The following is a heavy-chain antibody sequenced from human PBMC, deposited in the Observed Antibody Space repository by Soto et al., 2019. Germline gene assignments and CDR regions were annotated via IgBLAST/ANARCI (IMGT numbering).Heavy chain of an antibody. CDR1: GGTFSSYA. V-gene: IGHV1-69*01. D-gene: IGHD6-13*01. J-gene: IGHJ5*02. CDR3: ARGVESSSWYLVSWFDP. Sequence: QVQLVQSGAEVKKPGSSVKVSCKASGGTFSSYAISWVRQAPGQGLEWMGGIIPIFGTANYAQKFQGRVTITADEATSTAYMELSSLRSEDTAVYYCARGVESSSWYLVSWFDPWGQGTLVTVSS. CDR2: IIPIFGTA.